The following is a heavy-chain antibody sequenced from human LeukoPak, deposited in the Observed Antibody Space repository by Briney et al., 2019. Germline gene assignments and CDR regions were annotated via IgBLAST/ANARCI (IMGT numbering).Heavy chain of an antibody. CDR2: IVSDGSGT. CDR1: GFTFSSYW. CDR3: ARDRNIYGSDWGNWFDP. Sequence: GRSRRLSCAASGFTFSSYWMHWVRQAPGKGLVWVSRIVSDGSGTTYADSVRGRFTISRDNAKNTLYLQMDSLRAEDTAVYYCARDRNIYGSDWGNWFDPWGQGTLVTVSS. D-gene: IGHD7-27*01. J-gene: IGHJ5*02. V-gene: IGHV3-74*01.